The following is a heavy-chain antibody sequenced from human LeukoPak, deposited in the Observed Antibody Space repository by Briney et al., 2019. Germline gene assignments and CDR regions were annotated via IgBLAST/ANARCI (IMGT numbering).Heavy chain of an antibody. V-gene: IGHV1-18*04. CDR3: ARVKRPCVELRCPSVGGPFDY. J-gene: IGHJ4*02. Sequence: ASVKVSCKASGYTFTSDGISWVRQAPGQGLEWMGWISAYNGNTNYAQKLQGRVTMTTDTSTSTAYMELRSLRSDDTAVYYCARVKRPCVELRCPSVGGPFDYWSQGTLVTVSS. CDR1: GYTFTSDG. CDR2: ISAYNGNT. D-gene: IGHD4-17*01.